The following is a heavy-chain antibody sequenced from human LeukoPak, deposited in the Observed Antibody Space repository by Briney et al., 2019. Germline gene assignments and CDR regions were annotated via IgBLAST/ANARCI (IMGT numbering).Heavy chain of an antibody. CDR1: GFTFSSYG. CDR2: ISYDGSNK. CDR3: AKDCMGTRGYSYFFDY. J-gene: IGHJ4*02. D-gene: IGHD3-3*01. V-gene: IGHV3-30*18. Sequence: GGSLRLSRAASGFTFSSYGVHWVRQAPGKGLEWVAVISYDGSNKYYADSVKGRFTISRDNSKNTLYLQMNSLRAEHTAVYYCAKDCMGTRGYSYFFDYWGQGTLVTVSS.